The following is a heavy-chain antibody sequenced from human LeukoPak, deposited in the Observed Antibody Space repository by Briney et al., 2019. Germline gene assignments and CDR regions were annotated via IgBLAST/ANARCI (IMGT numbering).Heavy chain of an antibody. Sequence: PGGSLRLSCAASGLTFNTYTMHWVRQAPGRGLEWLAVISFDGSTKYYADSVRGRFAISRDNSKNTLFLQMNNLRAEDTALYYCATLVTAVTTTQFAYWGQGALVTVSS. CDR3: ATLVTAVTTTQFAY. V-gene: IGHV3-30*09. D-gene: IGHD4-11*01. CDR2: ISFDGSTK. J-gene: IGHJ4*02. CDR1: GLTFNTYT.